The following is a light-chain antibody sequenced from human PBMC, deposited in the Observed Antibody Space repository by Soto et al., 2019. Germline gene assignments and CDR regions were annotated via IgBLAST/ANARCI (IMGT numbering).Light chain of an antibody. CDR1: QSINTY. Sequence: DIQMTPSPSSLSASVGDRVTITCRASQSINTYLNWYQQIPGKSPKLLIYAASSLHSGVPSRFSGSGSGTDFTLTINSLQPEDFATYYCQQSYSTLLITFGIGTRLEIK. CDR2: AAS. CDR3: QQSYSTLLIT. V-gene: IGKV1-39*01. J-gene: IGKJ5*01.